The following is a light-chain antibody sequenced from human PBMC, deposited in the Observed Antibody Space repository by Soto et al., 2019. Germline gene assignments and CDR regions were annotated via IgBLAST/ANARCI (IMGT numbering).Light chain of an antibody. V-gene: IGKV3-15*01. CDR2: DAS. Sequence: VWTQSRGTMSLSPGERATLSCRASQSVSSNVAWYQQKPGQAPRLLIYDASTRATGIPARFSGSGSGTEFTLTISSLQSEDFAVFYCHQYNDWPPAFGQGTKVDIK. CDR3: HQYNDWPPA. J-gene: IGKJ1*01. CDR1: QSVSSN.